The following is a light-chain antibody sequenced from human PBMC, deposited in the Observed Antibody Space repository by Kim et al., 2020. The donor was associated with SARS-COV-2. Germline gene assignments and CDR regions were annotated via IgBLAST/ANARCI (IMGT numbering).Light chain of an antibody. V-gene: IGKV3-20*01. CDR1: QSVSSSY. CDR3: QQYGRSLWT. CDR2: GAS. J-gene: IGKJ1*01. Sequence: EIVLTQSPGTLSLSPGERATLSCRASQSVSSSYLAWYQQKPGQAPRHLIYGASSRATGIPDRFSGSGSGTDFTLTISRLEPEDFAVYYCQQYGRSLWTFGQGTKVDIK.